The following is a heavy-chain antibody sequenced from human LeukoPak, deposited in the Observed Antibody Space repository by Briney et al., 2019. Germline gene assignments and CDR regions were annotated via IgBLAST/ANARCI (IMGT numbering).Heavy chain of an antibody. CDR1: GGSFSGYY. Sequence: SETLSLTCAVYGGSFSGYYWSWIRQPPGKGLEWIGEINHSGSTNYNPSLKSRVTISVDTSKNQFSLKLSSVTAADTAVYYCARSTGFGELSHWGQGTLVTVSS. CDR2: INHSGST. CDR3: ARSTGFGELSH. J-gene: IGHJ4*02. D-gene: IGHD3-10*01. V-gene: IGHV4-34*01.